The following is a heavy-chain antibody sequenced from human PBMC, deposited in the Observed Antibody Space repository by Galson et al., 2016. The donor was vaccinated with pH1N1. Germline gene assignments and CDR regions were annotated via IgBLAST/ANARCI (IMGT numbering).Heavy chain of an antibody. V-gene: IGHV3-21*01. CDR2: ITSGSFHI. CDR3: ARDRSGRGAGSSYYVHV. D-gene: IGHD3-10*02. J-gene: IGHJ6*02. Sequence: SLRLSCAASGFIFSGYSMNWVRQAPGKGLEWVSSITSGSFHIYYADSVKGRFTISRDNAKNSLFLQRNSLSVEDTALYYCARDRSGRGAGSSYYVHVWGQGTTVTVSS. CDR1: GFIFSGYS.